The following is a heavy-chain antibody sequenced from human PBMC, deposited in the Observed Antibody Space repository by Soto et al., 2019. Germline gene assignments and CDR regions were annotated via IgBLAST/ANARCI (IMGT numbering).Heavy chain of an antibody. V-gene: IGHV4-39*01. CDR2: IYYTGRT. Sequence: SETLSLTCTVSGGSISTSGYYWGWIRQPPGKGLEWIGTIYYTGRTFYNPSLRSRVTISVDTSKNHLSLKLSAVTAADTGVFYCARHDGPYSGTCDCWGQGTLVTVSS. J-gene: IGHJ4*02. CDR3: ARHDGPYSGTCDC. CDR1: GGSISTSGYY. D-gene: IGHD1-26*01.